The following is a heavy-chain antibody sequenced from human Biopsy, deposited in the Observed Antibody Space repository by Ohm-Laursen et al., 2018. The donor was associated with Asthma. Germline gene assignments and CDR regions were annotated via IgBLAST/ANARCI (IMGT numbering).Heavy chain of an antibody. D-gene: IGHD2-15*01. V-gene: IGHV4-39*07. CDR2: IYYSGTT. CDR3: AGFCSGGNCPDH. Sequence: SQTLSLTCNLSGGSGGYMKSGNYYWGWIRQPPGKGLEWIGSIYYSGTTYYNPSLKSRVTISVDTSKKQISLRLSSVIAADTAVYYCAGFCSGGNCPDHWGQGTLVTVSS. J-gene: IGHJ4*02. CDR1: GGSGGYMKSGNYY.